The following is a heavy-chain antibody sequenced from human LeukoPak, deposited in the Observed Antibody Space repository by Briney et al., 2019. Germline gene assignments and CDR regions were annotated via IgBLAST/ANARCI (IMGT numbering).Heavy chain of an antibody. J-gene: IGHJ4*02. V-gene: IGHV4-61*02. CDR3: ARGRDGSSYYFDY. CDR2: IHTSGSN. Sequence: PSETLSLTCTVSGGSISSGSYYWSWVRQPAGKGLEWIGRIHTSGSNIYNPSLKRRVTISLDTSKNQFSLKLSSVAAADTAVYYCARGRDGSSYYFDYWGQGTLVTVSS. CDR1: GGSISSGSYY. D-gene: IGHD6-6*01.